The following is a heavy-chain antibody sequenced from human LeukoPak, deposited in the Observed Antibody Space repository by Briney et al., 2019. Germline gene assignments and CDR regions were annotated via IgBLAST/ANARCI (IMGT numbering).Heavy chain of an antibody. J-gene: IGHJ4*02. D-gene: IGHD3-22*01. V-gene: IGHV6-1*01. Sequence: KSSQTLSLTCAISGDSVSSNSAAWNWIRQSPSRGLEWLRRTYYRSKWYNDYAVSVKSRITINPDTSKNQFSLQLNSVTPEDTAVYYCARVHYYDSSGFFDYWGQGTLVTVSS. CDR1: GDSVSSNSAA. CDR3: ARVHYYDSSGFFDY. CDR2: TYYRSKWYN.